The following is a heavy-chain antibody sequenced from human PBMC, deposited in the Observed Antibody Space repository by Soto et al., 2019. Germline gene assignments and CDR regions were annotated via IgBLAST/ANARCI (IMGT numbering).Heavy chain of an antibody. V-gene: IGHV4-59*01. CDR2: IYYSGST. D-gene: IGHD5-12*01. J-gene: IGHJ6*02. Sequence: TLSLPCTVPGDPIRSYYWTWIRQPPGKGLELIGYIYYSGSTRYNPSLKSRVTISVDMSKNQFSLKLSSVIAADTAVYYCARAYGGFDNGLDVWGQGTAVTVSS. CDR3: ARAYGGFDNGLDV. CDR1: GDPIRSYY.